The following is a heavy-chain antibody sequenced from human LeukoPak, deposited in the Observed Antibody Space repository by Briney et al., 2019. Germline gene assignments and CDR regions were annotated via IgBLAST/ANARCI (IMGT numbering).Heavy chain of an antibody. D-gene: IGHD6-19*01. Sequence: SETLSLTCTVSGGSINSYYWTWIRQPPGKGLEWIGYVFYTGSTVYNPSLKSRVTISVDTSKNQFSLRLSSVTAADTAVYYCARIPPQTVAGANYFDYWGQGTLVAVSS. V-gene: IGHV4-59*01. CDR1: GGSINSYY. CDR2: VFYTGST. J-gene: IGHJ4*02. CDR3: ARIPPQTVAGANYFDY.